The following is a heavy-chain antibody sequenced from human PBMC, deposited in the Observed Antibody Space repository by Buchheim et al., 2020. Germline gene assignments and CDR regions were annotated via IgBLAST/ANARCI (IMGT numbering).Heavy chain of an antibody. J-gene: IGHJ4*02. D-gene: IGHD1-26*01. Sequence: QVQLQQWGAGLLKPSETLSLTCAVYGGSFSDYYWSWIRQPPGKGLEWIGEINHSGSTNFNPSLKSRVTMSVDTSKNPFSLKLSSVTAADTAVYYCAGDSERATVYWGQGNL. CDR2: INHSGST. CDR1: GGSFSDYY. V-gene: IGHV4-34*01. CDR3: AGDSERATVY.